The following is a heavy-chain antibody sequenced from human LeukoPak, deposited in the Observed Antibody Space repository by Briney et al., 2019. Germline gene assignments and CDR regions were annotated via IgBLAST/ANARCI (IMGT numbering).Heavy chain of an antibody. CDR2: INHSGST. CDR1: GGSFSGYY. CDR3: ATADFWSGYYRGGCYFDY. V-gene: IGHV4-34*01. D-gene: IGHD3-3*01. J-gene: IGHJ4*02. Sequence: SETLSLTCAVYGGSFSGYYWSWIRQPPGKGPEWIGEINHSGSTNYNPSLKSRVTISVDTSKNQFSLKLSSVTAADTAVYYCATADFWSGYYRGGCYFDYWGQGTLVTVSS.